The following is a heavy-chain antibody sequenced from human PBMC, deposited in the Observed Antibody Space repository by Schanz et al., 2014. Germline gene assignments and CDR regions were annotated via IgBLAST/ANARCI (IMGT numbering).Heavy chain of an antibody. Sequence: QVQLVQSGAEVKKPGASVKVYCKASGYTFTTYYLHWVRQAPGQGLEWMGWINPDSGGTNFAQKFQGRVTMTRDTSITTAYMDLSGLTSDDTAVYYCAREKGHGYSGLSWGQGTLLAVSS. CDR2: INPDSGGT. J-gene: IGHJ5*02. D-gene: IGHD5-12*01. CDR1: GYTFTTYY. CDR3: AREKGHGYSGLS. V-gene: IGHV1-2*02.